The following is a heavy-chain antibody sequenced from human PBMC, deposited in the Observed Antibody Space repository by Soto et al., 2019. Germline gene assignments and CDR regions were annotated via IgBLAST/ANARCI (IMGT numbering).Heavy chain of an antibody. D-gene: IGHD3-22*01. CDR2: SRDKPQGYST. CDR1: GFTLSDHY. J-gene: IGHJ4*02. V-gene: IGHV3-72*01. CDR3: VRATYFSDSSGYTRCLDY. Sequence: GGSLRLSCAVSGFTLSDHYIDWVRQAPGRGLEWVGRSRDKPQGYSTAYAASVKGRFTTSRDESKNSAYLQMNSLKTEDTAVYYCVRATYFSDSSGYTRCLDYWGQGTLVTVSS.